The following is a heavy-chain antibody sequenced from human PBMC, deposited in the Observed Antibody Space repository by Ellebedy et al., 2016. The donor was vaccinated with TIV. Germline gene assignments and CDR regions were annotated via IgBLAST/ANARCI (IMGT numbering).Heavy chain of an antibody. J-gene: IGHJ4*02. CDR3: ARDPNSPGDTVYGDY. CDR1: GFTFTTYW. CDR2: MNQVGSEK. D-gene: IGHD5/OR15-5a*01. V-gene: IGHV3-7*03. Sequence: PGGSLRLSCAASGFTFTTYWMSWVRQAPGKGLEWVANMNQVGSEKYYVDSVKGRFTVSRDNAQNSLYLHMNNLRAEDTAVYYCARDPNSPGDTVYGDYWGQGVVVTVST.